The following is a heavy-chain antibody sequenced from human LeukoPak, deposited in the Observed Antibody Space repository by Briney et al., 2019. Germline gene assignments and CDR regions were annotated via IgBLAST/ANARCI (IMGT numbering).Heavy chain of an antibody. CDR3: ARGAYGDYYFDY. D-gene: IGHD4-17*01. Sequence: PSETLSLTCTVSGDSVSSYYWSWIRQPPGKGLEWIAYIYDSGSTMYNPSLKSRVTISIDTSKNQFSLKLTSVTAADTAVYYCARGAYGDYYFDYWGQGTLVTVSS. J-gene: IGHJ4*02. CDR2: IYDSGST. CDR1: GDSVSSYY. V-gene: IGHV4-59*02.